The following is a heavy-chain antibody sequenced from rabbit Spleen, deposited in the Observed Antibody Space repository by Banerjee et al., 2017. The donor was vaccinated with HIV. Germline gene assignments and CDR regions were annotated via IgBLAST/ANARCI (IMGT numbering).Heavy chain of an antibody. CDR3: VREAGYGGYGDGNL. V-gene: IGHV1S45*01. Sequence: QEQPEESGGDLVKPEGSLTLTCTASGFSFSSSYYMCWVRQAPGKGLEWIGCIYTGSGNTYYASWAKGRFTISKTSSTTVTLQMTSLTAADTATYFCVREAGYGGYGDGNLWGQGTLVTVS. J-gene: IGHJ4*01. D-gene: IGHD6-1*01. CDR1: GFSFSSSYY. CDR2: IYTGSGNT.